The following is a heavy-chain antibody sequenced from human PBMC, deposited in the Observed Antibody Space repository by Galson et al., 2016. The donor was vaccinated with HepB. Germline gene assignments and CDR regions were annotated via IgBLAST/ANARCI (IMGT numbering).Heavy chain of an antibody. D-gene: IGHD3-22*01. CDR2: ISGAGGNT. V-gene: IGHV3-23*01. CDR3: AKRDSSTYYYLEEFFQH. CDR1: GFTFSRYA. J-gene: IGHJ1*01. Sequence: SLRLSCAASGFTFSRYAMSWVRQAPGKGLEWVSAISGAGGNTYYADSVKGRFTISRDNSKNTLYLQMNSLRAEDTAVYYCAKRDSSTYYYLEEFFQHWGQGTLVTVSS.